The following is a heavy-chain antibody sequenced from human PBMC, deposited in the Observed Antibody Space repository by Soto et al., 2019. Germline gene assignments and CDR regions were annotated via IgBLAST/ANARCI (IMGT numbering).Heavy chain of an antibody. Sequence: QVQLVQSGAEVKKPGSSVKVSCKASGGTFSSYAISWVRQAPGQGLEWMGGIIPIFGTANYAQKFQGRVTITADESTSTAYMELSSLRSEDTAVYYCAKEGDFWSGYYTGFPAYYYYYGMDVWGQGTTVTVSS. CDR3: AKEGDFWSGYYTGFPAYYYYYGMDV. CDR2: IIPIFGTA. J-gene: IGHJ6*02. CDR1: GGTFSSYA. V-gene: IGHV1-69*01. D-gene: IGHD3-3*01.